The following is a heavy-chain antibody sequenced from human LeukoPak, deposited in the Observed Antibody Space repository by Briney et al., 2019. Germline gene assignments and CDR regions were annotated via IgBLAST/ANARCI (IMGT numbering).Heavy chain of an antibody. CDR3: VRSYGLEGDY. CDR2: IAAYNGLT. D-gene: IGHD3-16*02. CDR1: GYSFTGYG. V-gene: IGHV1-18*01. J-gene: IGHJ4*02. Sequence: ASVKVSCTASGYSFTGYGVAWVRHAPGQGLEWMGWIAAYNGLTNYAENLQGRLTLSTDTSTSTAFMELRNLTSDDKAVYFCVRSYGLEGDYWGRGTLVTVSS.